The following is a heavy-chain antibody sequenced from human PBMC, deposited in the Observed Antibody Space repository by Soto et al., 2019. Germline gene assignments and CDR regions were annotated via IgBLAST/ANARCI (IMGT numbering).Heavy chain of an antibody. CDR2: ISAYNGNT. J-gene: IGHJ6*02. Sequence: QVQLVQSGAEVKKPGASVKVSCKASGYTFTSYGISWVRQAPGQGREWMGWISAYNGNTNYAQKLQGRVTMTTDTSTSKAYLELRSLRSDDTAVYYCARSDYYDSSGPYYYYYVMDFWGQGTPVTVSS. CDR3: ARSDYYDSSGPYYYYYVMDF. D-gene: IGHD3-22*01. V-gene: IGHV1-18*01. CDR1: GYTFTSYG.